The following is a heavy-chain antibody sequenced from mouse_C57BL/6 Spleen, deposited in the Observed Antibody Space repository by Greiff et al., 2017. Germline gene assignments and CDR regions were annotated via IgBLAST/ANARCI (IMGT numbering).Heavy chain of an antibody. V-gene: IGHV14-2*01. CDR1: GFNFNDYY. CDR2: IDPEVGVT. CDR3: ARVGGSSDVGYFDD. J-gene: IGHJ1*03. D-gene: IGHD1-1*01. Sequence: VQLQQSGAELVKPGASVKLSCTASGFNFNDYYMHWVKQRPEQGLEWIGRIDPEVGVTNSAPNFQGKATITADTSSNTAYLQLSSLTTEDTTVYYGARVGGSSDVGYFDDWGKGTTLTVSS.